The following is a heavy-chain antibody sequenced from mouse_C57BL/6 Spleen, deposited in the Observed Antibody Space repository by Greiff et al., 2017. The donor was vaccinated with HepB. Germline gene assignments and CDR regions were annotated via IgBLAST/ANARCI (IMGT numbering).Heavy chain of an antibody. V-gene: IGHV5-12*01. CDR2: ISNGGGST. J-gene: IGHJ1*03. CDR3: ARLNWDWYFDF. CDR1: GFTFSDYY. D-gene: IGHD4-1*01. Sequence: EVQRVESGGGLVQPGGSLKLSCAASGFTFSDYYMYWVRQTPEERLEWVAYISNGGGSTYYPDTVKGRFTISRDNAKNTLYLQMSRLKSEDTAMYYCARLNWDWYFDFWGTGTTVTVSS.